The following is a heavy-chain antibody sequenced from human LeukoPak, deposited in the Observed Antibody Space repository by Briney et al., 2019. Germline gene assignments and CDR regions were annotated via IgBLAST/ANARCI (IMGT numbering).Heavy chain of an antibody. CDR2: IYYSGST. D-gene: IGHD4-23*01. CDR1: GGSIGDYY. J-gene: IGHJ4*02. CDR3: ARGTTHPGMTTEVTHFDY. V-gene: IGHV4-59*01. Sequence: PSETLSLTCTVSGGSIGDYYWSWIRQPPGKGLEWIGYIYYSGSTNYNPSLKSRVTISVDTSKNQFSLKLSSVTAADTAVYYCARGTTHPGMTTEVTHFDYWGQGTLVTVSS.